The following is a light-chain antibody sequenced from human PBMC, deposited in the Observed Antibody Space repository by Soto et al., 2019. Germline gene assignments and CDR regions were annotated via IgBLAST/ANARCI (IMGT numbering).Light chain of an antibody. CDR2: GAF. CDR1: QGICNY. V-gene: IGKV1-27*01. Sequence: DIQMTQSPSSLSASVGDRVTITCRASQGICNYLAWYQQRPGQVPKLLIYGAFTLQSGVPSRFSGSGSGTDFTLTISSLQPEDVATYYCQKYNSAPYAFGQGTKLEIK. CDR3: QKYNSAPYA. J-gene: IGKJ2*01.